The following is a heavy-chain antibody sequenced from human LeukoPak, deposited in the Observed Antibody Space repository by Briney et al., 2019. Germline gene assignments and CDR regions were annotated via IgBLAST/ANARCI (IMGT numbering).Heavy chain of an antibody. CDR2: IKQDGSEK. CDR3: ARLREITFGGVIGIDY. V-gene: IGHV3-7*01. D-gene: IGHD3-16*02. Sequence: GRSLRLSCAASGLTFRSYWMSWVRQAPGKGLEWVADIKQDGSEKYYVDSVKGRFTISRDNAKNSLYLQMNSLRAEDTAVYYCARLREITFGGVIGIDYWGQGTLVTVSS. J-gene: IGHJ4*02. CDR1: GLTFRSYW.